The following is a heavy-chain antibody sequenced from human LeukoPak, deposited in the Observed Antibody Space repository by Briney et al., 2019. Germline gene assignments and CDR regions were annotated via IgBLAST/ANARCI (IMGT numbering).Heavy chain of an antibody. CDR1: GYTFTTYD. Sequence: ASVTVSCKASGYTFTTYDIHWVRQATGQGLEWLGRINPDSGDTAYGQTFQGRVTMTRDISTGTVYMALSSLTHEDTAVYYCARGRLWQQLVFPYYYMDVWGKGTTVTVSS. D-gene: IGHD6-13*01. CDR3: ARGRLWQQLVFPYYYMDV. V-gene: IGHV1-8*01. J-gene: IGHJ6*03. CDR2: INPDSGDT.